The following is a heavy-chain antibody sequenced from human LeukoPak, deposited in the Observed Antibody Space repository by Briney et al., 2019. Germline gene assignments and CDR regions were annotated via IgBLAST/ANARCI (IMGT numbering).Heavy chain of an antibody. J-gene: IGHJ6*03. V-gene: IGHV3-7*01. Sequence: GGSLRLSCAASGFTFSSYAMSWVRQAPGKGLEWVAIIKEDGSEKYYVDSVKGRFTISRDNAKNLLYLQMNSLRAEDTAVYYCARDPYSGSYVGYYYYYYMDVWGKGTTVTISS. CDR3: ARDPYSGSYVGYYYYYYMDV. D-gene: IGHD6-13*01. CDR1: GFTFSSYA. CDR2: IKEDGSEK.